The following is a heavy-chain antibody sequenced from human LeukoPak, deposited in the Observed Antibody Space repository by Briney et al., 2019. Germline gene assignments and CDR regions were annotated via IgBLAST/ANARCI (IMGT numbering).Heavy chain of an antibody. J-gene: IGHJ4*02. CDR1: GGSISSHY. Sequence: PSETLSLTCTVSGGSISSHYWSWIRQPPGKGLEWIGYIYYSGSTNYNPSLKSRVTMSVDTSKNQFSLKLSSVTAADTAVYYCARGPSADYDFWSGYYKQWGQGTLVTVSS. D-gene: IGHD3-3*01. CDR2: IYYSGST. V-gene: IGHV4-59*11. CDR3: ARGPSADYDFWSGYYKQ.